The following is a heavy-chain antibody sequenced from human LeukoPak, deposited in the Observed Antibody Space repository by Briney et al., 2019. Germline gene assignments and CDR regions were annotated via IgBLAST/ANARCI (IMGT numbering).Heavy chain of an antibody. CDR1: GFTFDDYA. J-gene: IGHJ6*02. CDR3: AKVSVPLYYYYYGMDV. CDR2: ISWNSGSI. Sequence: GGSLRLSCAVSGFTFDDYAMHWVRQAPGKGLEWVSGISWNSGSIGYADSVKGRFTISRDNAKNSLYLQMNSLRAEDTALYYCAKVSVPLYYYYYGMDVWGQGTTVTVSS. V-gene: IGHV3-9*01.